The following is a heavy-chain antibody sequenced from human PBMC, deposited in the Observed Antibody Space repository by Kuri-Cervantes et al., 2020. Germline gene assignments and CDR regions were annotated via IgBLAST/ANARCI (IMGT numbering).Heavy chain of an antibody. J-gene: IGHJ6*03. Sequence: GESLKISCAASASIISGYAMHWVRQAPGKGLEWVAAISHEGNNKYYADSVRGRFTTSRDVSKSTMFLEMNSLRREDTAVYYCANSGYDFNYYYMDVWGKGTTVTVSS. D-gene: IGHD5-12*01. CDR3: ANSGYDFNYYYMDV. V-gene: IGHV3-30*08. CDR1: ASIISGYA. CDR2: ISHEGNNK.